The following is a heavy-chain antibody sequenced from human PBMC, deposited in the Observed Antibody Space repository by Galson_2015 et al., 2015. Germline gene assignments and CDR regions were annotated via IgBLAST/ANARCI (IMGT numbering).Heavy chain of an antibody. CDR2: ISGSGGST. V-gene: IGHV3-23*01. CDR3: AKDPRTMVRGVKYYGMDV. J-gene: IGHJ6*02. CDR1: GFTFSSYA. D-gene: IGHD3-10*01. Sequence: SLRLSCAASGFTFSSYAMSWVRQAPGKGLEWVSAISGSGGSTYYADSVKGRFTISRDNSKNTLYLQMNSLRAEDTAVYYCAKDPRTMVRGVKYYGMDVWGQGTTVTVSS.